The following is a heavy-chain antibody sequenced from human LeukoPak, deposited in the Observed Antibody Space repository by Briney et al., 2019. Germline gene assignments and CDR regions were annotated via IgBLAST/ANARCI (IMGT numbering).Heavy chain of an antibody. V-gene: IGHV3-9*01. J-gene: IGHJ4*02. CDR3: ARSLQWLGDFDY. Sequence: GGTLRLSCAASGFTFDDYAMHWVRQAPGHGLEWVSGISWNSGSIGYADSVKGRFTISRDNAKNSLYLQMNSLRAEDTALYYCARSLQWLGDFDYWGQGTLVTVSS. CDR1: GFTFDDYA. CDR2: ISWNSGSI. D-gene: IGHD6-19*01.